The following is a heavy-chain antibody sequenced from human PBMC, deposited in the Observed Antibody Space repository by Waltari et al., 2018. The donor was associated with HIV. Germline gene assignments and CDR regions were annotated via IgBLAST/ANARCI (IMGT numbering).Heavy chain of an antibody. CDR3: ASNLPDCGGDCYQRDY. V-gene: IGHV1-69*01. J-gene: IGHJ4*02. D-gene: IGHD2-21*01. CDR2: IIPIFGTA. CDR1: GGTFSSYA. Sequence: QVQLVQSGAEVKKPGSSVKVSCKASGGTFSSYAISWVRQAAGQGLEWMGGIIPIFGTANYAQKFQGRVTITADESTSTAYMELSSLRSEDTAVYYCASNLPDCGGDCYQRDYWGQGTLVTVSS.